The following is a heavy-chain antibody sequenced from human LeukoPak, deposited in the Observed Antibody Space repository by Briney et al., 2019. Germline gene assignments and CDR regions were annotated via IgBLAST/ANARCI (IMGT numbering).Heavy chain of an antibody. Sequence: PGGSLRLSCAASGFTFSSYAMSWVRQAPGKGLERVSAISGSGGSTYYADSVKGRFTISRDNSKNTLYLQMNSLRAEDTAVYYCAKDPGYYYYYYMDVWGKGTTVTVSS. CDR1: GFTFSSYA. J-gene: IGHJ6*03. CDR2: ISGSGGST. V-gene: IGHV3-23*01. CDR3: AKDPGYYYYYYMDV.